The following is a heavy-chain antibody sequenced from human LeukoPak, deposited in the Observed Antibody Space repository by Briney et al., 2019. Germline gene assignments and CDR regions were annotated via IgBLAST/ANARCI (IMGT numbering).Heavy chain of an antibody. J-gene: IGHJ5*02. CDR2: INAYNGNT. V-gene: IGHV1-18*01. Sequence: ASVKVSCKASDYTFTSYGISWVRQAPGQGLEWMGWINAYNGNTNYAQKLQGRVTMTTDTSTTTAYMELRSLRSDDTAVYYCARDRHYCSGGSCYFSWFDPWGQGTLVTVSS. D-gene: IGHD2-15*01. CDR1: DYTFTSYG. CDR3: ARDRHYCSGGSCYFSWFDP.